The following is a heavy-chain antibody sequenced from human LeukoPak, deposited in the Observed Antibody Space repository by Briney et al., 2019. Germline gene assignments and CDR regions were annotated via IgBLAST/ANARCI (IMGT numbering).Heavy chain of an antibody. CDR3: ASSGWYYFDY. J-gene: IGHJ4*02. D-gene: IGHD6-19*01. CDR2: ISSSSSYI. CDR1: GFTFSSYS. V-gene: IGHV3-21*01. Sequence: KPGGSLRLSCAASGFTFSSYSMNWVRQAPGKGLEWVSSISSSSSYIYYADSVKGRFIISRDNAKNSLYLQMNSLRAEDTAVYYCASSGWYYFDYWGQGTLVTVSS.